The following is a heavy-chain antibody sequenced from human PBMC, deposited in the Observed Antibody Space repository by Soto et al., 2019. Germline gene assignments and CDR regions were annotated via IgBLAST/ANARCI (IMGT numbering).Heavy chain of an antibody. CDR3: VLMVLSGMDV. V-gene: IGHV3-7*05. Sequence: LRLSCAASGFTFSSYWMSLVRQAPGKGLEWVANIKQDGSEKYYVDSVKGRFTISRDNAKNSLYLQMNSLRAEDTAVYYCVLMVLSGMDVWGQGTTVTVSS. D-gene: IGHD2-8*01. CDR1: GFTFSSYW. CDR2: IKQDGSEK. J-gene: IGHJ6*02.